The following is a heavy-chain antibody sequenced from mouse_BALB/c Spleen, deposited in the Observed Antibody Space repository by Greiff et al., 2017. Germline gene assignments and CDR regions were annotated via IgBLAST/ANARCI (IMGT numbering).Heavy chain of an antibody. CDR3: ARNRNYYGSSLFAY. CDR2: IWSGGST. V-gene: IGHV2-2*02. CDR1: GFSLTSYG. J-gene: IGHJ3*01. Sequence: QVQLKQSGPGLVQPSQSLSITCTVSGFSLTSYGVHWVRQSPGKGLEWLGVIWSGGSTDYNAAFISRLSISKDNSKSQVFFKMNSLQANDTAIYYCARNRNYYGSSLFAYWGQGTLVTVSA. D-gene: IGHD1-1*01.